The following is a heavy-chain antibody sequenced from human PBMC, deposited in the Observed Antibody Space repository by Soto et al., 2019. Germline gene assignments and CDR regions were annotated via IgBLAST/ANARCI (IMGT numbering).Heavy chain of an antibody. CDR3: AKYSLDYDIVTSYDY. CDR2: ISGSGGST. D-gene: IGHD3-9*01. V-gene: IGHV3-23*01. CDR1: GFTFSSYA. J-gene: IGHJ4*02. Sequence: EVQLLESGGGLVQPGGSLRLSCAASGFTFSSYAMSWVRQAPGQGLEWVSAISGSGGSTYYADSVKGRFTISRDNSKNTLYLQMNSLRAEDTAVYYCAKYSLDYDIVTSYDYWGQGTLVTVSS.